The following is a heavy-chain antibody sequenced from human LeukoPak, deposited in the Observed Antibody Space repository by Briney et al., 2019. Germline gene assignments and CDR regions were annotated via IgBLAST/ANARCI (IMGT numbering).Heavy chain of an antibody. J-gene: IGHJ5*02. CDR2: ISSSSSYI. CDR1: GFTFSSYR. V-gene: IGHV3-21*01. Sequence: NPGGSLRLSWAASGFTFSSYRMSWVRQAPGKGLEWVSSISSSSSYIYNADSAKGRFTISRDNAKNSLYLQMNSLRAEDTAVYYCASKGANAWGQGTLVTVSS. CDR3: ASKGANA. D-gene: IGHD1-26*01.